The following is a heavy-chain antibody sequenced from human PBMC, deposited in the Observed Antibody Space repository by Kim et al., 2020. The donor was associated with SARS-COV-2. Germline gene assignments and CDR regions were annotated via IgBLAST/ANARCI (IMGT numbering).Heavy chain of an antibody. J-gene: IGHJ4*02. D-gene: IGHD2-2*01. CDR3: ASGGYQPPFDY. Sequence: GGSLRLSCAASGFSFNMVWMNWVRQAPGKGLEWVANIKEDGSEKYYVDSVKGRFTISRDNAKNSLYLQMNSLRAEDTAVYYCASGGYQPPFDYWGQGTLVTVSS. V-gene: IGHV3-7*03. CDR2: IKEDGSEK. CDR1: GFSFNMVW.